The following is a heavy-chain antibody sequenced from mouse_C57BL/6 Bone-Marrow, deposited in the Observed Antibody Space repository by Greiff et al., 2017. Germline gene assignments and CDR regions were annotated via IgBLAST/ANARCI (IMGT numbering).Heavy chain of an antibody. V-gene: IGHV3-6*01. CDR3: AREGRLGFFAY. CDR1: GYSITSGYY. Sequence: EVKLMESGPGLVKPSQSLSLTCSVTGYSITSGYYWNWIRQFPGNKLEWMGYISYDGSNNYNPSLKNRISITRDTSKNQFFLKLNSVTTEDTATYYCAREGRLGFFAYWAKGLWSLSLQ. D-gene: IGHD3-1*01. J-gene: IGHJ3*01. CDR2: ISYDGSN.